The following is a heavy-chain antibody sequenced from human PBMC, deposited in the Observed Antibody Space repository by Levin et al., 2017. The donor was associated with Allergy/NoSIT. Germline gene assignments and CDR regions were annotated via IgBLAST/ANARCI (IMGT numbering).Heavy chain of an antibody. CDR1: GFTFSDYS. D-gene: IGHD3-16*02. CDR2: ISSADNSI. J-gene: IGHJ4*02. CDR3: ARLLRVWGSFRRESDY. Sequence: GESLKISCAASGFTFSDYSMTWIRQAPGKGLEWISYISSADNSIYYADSVKGRFTISRDNAKNSLYLQMNSLRADDTALYYCARLLRVWGSFRRESDYWGQGTLVTVSS. V-gene: IGHV3-11*01.